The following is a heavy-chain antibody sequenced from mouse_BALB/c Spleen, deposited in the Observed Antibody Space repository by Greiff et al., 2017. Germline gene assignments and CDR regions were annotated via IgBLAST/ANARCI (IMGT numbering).Heavy chain of an antibody. J-gene: IGHJ2*01. CDR3: AREGDGFYFDY. V-gene: IGHV5-17*02. CDR1: GFTFSSFG. Sequence: EVKLMESGGGLVQPGGSRKLSCAASGFTFSSFGMHWVRQAPEKGLEWVAYISSGSSTIYYADTVKGRFTISRDNPKNTLFLQMTSLRSEDTAMYYCAREGDGFYFDYWGQGTTLTVSS. D-gene: IGHD2-3*01. CDR2: ISSGSSTI.